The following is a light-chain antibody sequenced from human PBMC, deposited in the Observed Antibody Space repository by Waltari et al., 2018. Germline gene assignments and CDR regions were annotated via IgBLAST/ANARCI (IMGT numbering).Light chain of an antibody. CDR1: QGIGND. J-gene: IGKJ1*01. CDR2: AAS. Sequence: AIQMTQSPSSLSASVGDRVTITCRASQGIGNDLGWYQQKPGKAPKVLIYAASTLQSGVPSRFSGSGSGTDFTLTISSLQPEDFATYYCLQDYNYPRTFGQGTKVEI. CDR3: LQDYNYPRT. V-gene: IGKV1-6*01.